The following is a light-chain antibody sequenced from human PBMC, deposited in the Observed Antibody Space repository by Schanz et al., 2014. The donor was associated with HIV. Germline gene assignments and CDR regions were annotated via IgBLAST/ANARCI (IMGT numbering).Light chain of an antibody. Sequence: EIVMTQSPATLSVSPGEGATLSCRASQSISNNLAWYQHKPGQAPRLLIYGAFTRATGIPVRFSGRGSGTEFTLTISGLQSEDFAVYYCQQYNNWPPITFGQGTRLEIK. CDR2: GAF. J-gene: IGKJ5*01. CDR3: QQYNNWPPIT. CDR1: QSISNN. V-gene: IGKV3-15*01.